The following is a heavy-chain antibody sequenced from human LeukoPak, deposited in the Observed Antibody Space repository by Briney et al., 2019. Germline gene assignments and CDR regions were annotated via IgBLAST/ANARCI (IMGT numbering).Heavy chain of an antibody. CDR1: GYTFTGYY. D-gene: IGHD6-13*01. V-gene: IGHV1-2*02. CDR2: INPNSGGT. J-gene: IGHJ4*02. Sequence: ASVKVSCKASGYTFTGYYMHWVRQAPGQGLEWMGWINPNSGGTNYAQKFQGRVTMTRDTSISTAYMELSRLRSDDTAVHYCARARTPGIAADPFDYWGQGTLVTVSS. CDR3: ARARTPGIAADPFDY.